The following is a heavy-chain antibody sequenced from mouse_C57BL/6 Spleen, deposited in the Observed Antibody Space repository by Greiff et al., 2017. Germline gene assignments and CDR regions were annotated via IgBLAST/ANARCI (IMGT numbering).Heavy chain of an antibody. CDR1: GYAFSSYW. Sequence: VHLVESGAELVKPGASVKISCKASGYAFSSYWMNWVKQRPGKGLEWIGQIYPGDGDTNYNGKFKGKATLTADKSSSTAYMQLSSLTSEDSAVYVCARGYGSSYGAMGYWGQGTSVTVSS. J-gene: IGHJ4*01. CDR3: ARGYGSSYGAMGY. V-gene: IGHV1-80*01. CDR2: IYPGDGDT. D-gene: IGHD1-1*01.